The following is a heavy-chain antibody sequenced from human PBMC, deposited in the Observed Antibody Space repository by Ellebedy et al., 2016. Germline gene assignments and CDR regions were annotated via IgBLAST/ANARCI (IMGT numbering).Heavy chain of an antibody. CDR2: ISNDGNDE. CDR3: ARVRSPDLYKNQAMDV. Sequence: GGSLRLXCTPFGFSFSTYGINWVRQAQGKGLEWVAAISNDGNDENYGASVKGRFSISRDNSKNRVYLQMSSLRVEDTAVYSCARVRSPDLYKNQAMDVWGQGTTVTVSS. V-gene: IGHV3-30*03. J-gene: IGHJ6*02. CDR1: GFSFSTYG. D-gene: IGHD1-14*01.